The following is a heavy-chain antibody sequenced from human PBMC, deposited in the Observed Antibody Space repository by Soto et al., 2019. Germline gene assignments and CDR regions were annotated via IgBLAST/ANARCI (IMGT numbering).Heavy chain of an antibody. D-gene: IGHD3-10*01. J-gene: IGHJ4*02. CDR3: ARGPAVLLWFGDGGYFDY. CDR2: IWYDGSNK. Sequence: GGSLRLSCAASGFTFSSYGMHWVRQAPGKGLEWVAVIWYDGSNKYYADSVKGRFTISRDNSKNTLYLQMNSLRAEDTAVYYCARGPAVLLWFGDGGYFDYWGQGTLVTVSS. V-gene: IGHV3-33*01. CDR1: GFTFSSYG.